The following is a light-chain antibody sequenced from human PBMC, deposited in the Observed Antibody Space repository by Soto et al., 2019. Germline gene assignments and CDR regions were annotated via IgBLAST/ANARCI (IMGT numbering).Light chain of an antibody. CDR1: SCDVGGYNS. CDR3: SSFTSSMTNV. Sequence: QTVLTQPASVSGSPGQSITISCTGTSCDVGGYNSVSWYQQHPGKAPKLILYDVTDRPSGVSYRFSGSKSGNTASLTISGLQAADEADYSCSSFTSSMTNVFGSGTKVTVL. CDR2: DVT. J-gene: IGLJ1*01. V-gene: IGLV2-14*01.